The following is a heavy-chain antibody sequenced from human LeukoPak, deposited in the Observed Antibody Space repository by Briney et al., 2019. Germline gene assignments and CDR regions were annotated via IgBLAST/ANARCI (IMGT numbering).Heavy chain of an antibody. CDR3: ARGGRSTYFDWSPDY. Sequence: GGPLRLSCAVSGFTFSDYSMNWVRQAPGKGLEWVSSISSSSSYIYYSDSVKGRFTISRDNTRNSLYLQMNSLRAEDTAVYYCARGGRSTYFDWSPDYWGQGTLVTVSS. CDR2: ISSSSSYI. CDR1: GFTFSDYS. J-gene: IGHJ4*02. D-gene: IGHD3-9*01. V-gene: IGHV3-21*01.